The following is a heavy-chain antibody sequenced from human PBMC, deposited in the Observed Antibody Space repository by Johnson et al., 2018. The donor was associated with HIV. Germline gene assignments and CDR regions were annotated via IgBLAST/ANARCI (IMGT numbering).Heavy chain of an antibody. V-gene: IGHV3-66*02. CDR1: GITVSSNY. CDR2: IYSGGST. Sequence: VQLVESGGGLVQPGGSLRLSCAASGITVSSNYMTWVRQAPGKGLEWVSVIYSGGSTYYADSVKGRFTISRDNSTNTLYLQMNSLRAEDTAVYYCARGDYDILTGYAFDIWGQGTMVTVSS. J-gene: IGHJ3*02. CDR3: ARGDYDILTGYAFDI. D-gene: IGHD3-9*01.